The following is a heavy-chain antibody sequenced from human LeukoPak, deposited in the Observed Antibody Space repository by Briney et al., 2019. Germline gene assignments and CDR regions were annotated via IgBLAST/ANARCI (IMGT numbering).Heavy chain of an antibody. Sequence: SETLSLTCTVSGGSISSGGYYWSWIRQHPGKGLEWIGYIYYRGSTYYNPSLKSRVTISVDTSKNQFSLKLSSVTAADTAVYYCARDMVRGSPWFDPWGQGTLVTVSS. J-gene: IGHJ5*02. D-gene: IGHD3-10*01. V-gene: IGHV4-31*03. CDR1: GGSISSGGYY. CDR2: IYYRGST. CDR3: ARDMVRGSPWFDP.